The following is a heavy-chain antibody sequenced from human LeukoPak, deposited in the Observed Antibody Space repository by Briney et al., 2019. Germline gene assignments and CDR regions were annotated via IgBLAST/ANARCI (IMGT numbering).Heavy chain of an antibody. J-gene: IGHJ6*03. D-gene: IGHD3-22*01. CDR3: ARAKRDYYDNSGYESYYYFMDV. V-gene: IGHV4-38-2*02. Sequence: SETLSLTCTVSGGSISSDWYWGWVRQPPGNGLEWIGAIYRNGDTSYNPSLKSRVTISLDTSKNQFSLRLNSVTAADTAVYYCARAKRDYYDNSGYESYYYFMDVWGKGTTVTVSS. CDR1: GGSISSDWY. CDR2: IYRNGDT.